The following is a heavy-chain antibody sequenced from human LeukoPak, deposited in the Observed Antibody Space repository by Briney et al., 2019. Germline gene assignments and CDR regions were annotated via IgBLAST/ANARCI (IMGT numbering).Heavy chain of an antibody. J-gene: IGHJ6*03. V-gene: IGHV3-7*01. D-gene: IGHD3-9*01. Sequence: PGGSLRLSCAASGFSFSNFWMGWVRQAPGKGLEWVANMNQDGSQRNYVDSVKGRFTISRDSANNSVYLQMNSLRAEDTAVYYCARDPLTLYNYYMDVWGKGTTVTVSS. CDR3: ARDPLTLYNYYMDV. CDR2: MNQDGSQR. CDR1: GFSFSNFW.